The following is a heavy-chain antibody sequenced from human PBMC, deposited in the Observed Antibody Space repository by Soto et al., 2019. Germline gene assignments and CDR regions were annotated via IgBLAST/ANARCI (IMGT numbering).Heavy chain of an antibody. V-gene: IGHV1-69*01. CDR1: GGSFSTNE. CDR3: ARARYSSRWGTFDS. D-gene: IGHD3-16*02. CDR2: IFPNVGTA. J-gene: IGHJ4*02. Sequence: QVHLEQSGAEVKKPGTSVEVSCKASGGSFSTNEIDWVRQAPGEGLEWMGRIFPNVGTADYAQKFQGRLTITADESTATVFMELSRLTSADTAVYFCARARYSSRWGTFDSWGQGTQVAVSS.